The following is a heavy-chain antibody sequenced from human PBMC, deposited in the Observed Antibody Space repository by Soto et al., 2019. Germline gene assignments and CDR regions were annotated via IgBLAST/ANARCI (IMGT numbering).Heavy chain of an antibody. V-gene: IGHV3-23*01. J-gene: IGHJ3*02. D-gene: IGHD1-26*01. CDR1: GFTFSSYV. Sequence: EVQLLESGGGLVQPGGSLRLSCAASGFTFSSYVMNWVRQDPGKGLEWVSAITGGGGSTYYADSLKGRFTIARDKSKNTLLLQMNSLRAEDTAVYYCATPRSGSSYVAFDIWGQGTMVTVSS. CDR2: ITGGGGST. CDR3: ATPRSGSSYVAFDI.